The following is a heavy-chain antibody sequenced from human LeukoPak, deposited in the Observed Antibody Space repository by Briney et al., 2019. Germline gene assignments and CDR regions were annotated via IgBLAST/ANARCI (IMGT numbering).Heavy chain of an antibody. CDR1: TFTLSSYG. CDR2: ISYDGSNK. V-gene: IGHV3-30*18. Sequence: GGSLRLSCAASTFTLSSYGMHWVRQAPGKGLEWVAVISYDGSNKYYADSVKGRFTISRDDSKNTLYRQMNSLRAEDTAVYYCAKVLNSGPRDMWGKGTMVTVSS. J-gene: IGHJ3*02. D-gene: IGHD1-26*01. CDR3: AKVLNSGPRDM.